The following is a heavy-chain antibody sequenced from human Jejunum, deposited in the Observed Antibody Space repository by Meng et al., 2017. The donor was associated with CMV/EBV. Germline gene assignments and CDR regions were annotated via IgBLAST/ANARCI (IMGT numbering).Heavy chain of an antibody. CDR1: GNSFSDYY. Sequence: RVSWKASGNSFSDYYMNWVRQAPGQGLGWMGWINPKTGGTDYAQKFQGRVTLTRDTSITTVYMELSNLKSDDSAVYYCSSAPGDYWGQGTLVTVSS. CDR2: INPKTGGT. CDR3: SSAPGDY. V-gene: IGHV1-2*02. J-gene: IGHJ4*02. D-gene: IGHD1-14*01.